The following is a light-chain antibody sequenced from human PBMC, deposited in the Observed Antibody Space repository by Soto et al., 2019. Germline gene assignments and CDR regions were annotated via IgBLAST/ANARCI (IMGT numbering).Light chain of an antibody. CDR3: QQYGSSRLFS. CDR2: AAL. J-gene: IGKJ3*01. Sequence: ENVLTQSPGTLSLSPGERATLSCRASQSVSSSYLAWYQQKPGQALMLLINAALSRATVIPDRFSGSGSGRDFTLTISRREPEDFAVYYCQQYGSSRLFSFSPSTQVDIK. V-gene: IGKV3-20*01. CDR1: QSVSSSY.